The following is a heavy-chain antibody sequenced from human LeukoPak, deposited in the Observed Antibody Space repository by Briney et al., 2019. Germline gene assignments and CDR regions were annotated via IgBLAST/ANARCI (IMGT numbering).Heavy chain of an antibody. CDR2: INPNSGGT. CDR1: GYTFTGYY. D-gene: IGHD4-11*01. V-gene: IGHV1-2*02. CDR3: ARDAPYSNYQTIDY. J-gene: IGHJ4*02. Sequence: ASVKVSCKASGYTFTGYYMHWVRQAPGQGLEWMGWINPNSGGTNYAQKFQGRVTMTRDTSIGTAYMELSRLRSDDTAVYYCARDAPYSNYQTIDYWGQGTLVTVSS.